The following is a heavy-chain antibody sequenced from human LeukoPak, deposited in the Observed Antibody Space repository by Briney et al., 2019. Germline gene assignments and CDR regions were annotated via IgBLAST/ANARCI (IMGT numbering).Heavy chain of an antibody. CDR3: ATSTLYSSGWYWWFDY. Sequence: ASVKVSCKVSGYTLTELSMHWVRQAPGKGLEWMGGFDPEDGETIYAQEFQGRVTMTEDTSTDTAYMELSSLRSEDTAVYYCATSTLYSSGWYWWFDYWGQGTLVTVSS. V-gene: IGHV1-24*01. CDR1: GYTLTELS. J-gene: IGHJ4*02. CDR2: FDPEDGET. D-gene: IGHD6-19*01.